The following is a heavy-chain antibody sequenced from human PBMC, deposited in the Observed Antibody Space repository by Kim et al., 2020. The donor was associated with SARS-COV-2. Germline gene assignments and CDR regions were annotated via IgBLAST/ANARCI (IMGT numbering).Heavy chain of an antibody. Sequence: NYAQKLQGRVTMTTDTSTSTAYMELRSLRSDDTAVYYCARESGYSYGMDVWGQGTTVTVSS. V-gene: IGHV1-18*01. D-gene: IGHD5-18*01. CDR3: ARESGYSYGMDV. J-gene: IGHJ6*02.